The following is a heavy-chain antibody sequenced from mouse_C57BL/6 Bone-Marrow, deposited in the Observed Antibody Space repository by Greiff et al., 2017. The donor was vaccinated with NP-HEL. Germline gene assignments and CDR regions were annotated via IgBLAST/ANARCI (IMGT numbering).Heavy chain of an antibody. CDR3: ARGAY. CDR1: GYAFSSYW. V-gene: IGHV1-80*01. Sequence: VQLQQSGAELVKPGASVKISCKASGYAFSSYWMNWVKQRPGKGLEWIGQIYPGDGDTNYNGKFKDKASLTADKSSSTAYMQLSSLPAEDSAVYFCARGAYWGQGTLVTVSA. J-gene: IGHJ3*01. CDR2: IYPGDGDT.